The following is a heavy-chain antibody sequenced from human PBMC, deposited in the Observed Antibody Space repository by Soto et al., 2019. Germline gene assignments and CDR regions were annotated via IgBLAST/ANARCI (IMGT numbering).Heavy chain of an antibody. CDR3: ARLAYYFDSSGSYQTSPFDY. V-gene: IGHV4-39*01. CDR2: IYHSGSA. CDR1: GGSISSSRYY. D-gene: IGHD3-22*01. Sequence: KPSETLSLTCTVSGGSISSSRYYWGWVRQPPGKGLEWIGIIYHSGSAYYNPSLESRVTISVDTSNNQFSLKLISVTAADTAVYYCARLAYYFDSSGSYQTSPFDYWGQGALVTVSS. J-gene: IGHJ4*02.